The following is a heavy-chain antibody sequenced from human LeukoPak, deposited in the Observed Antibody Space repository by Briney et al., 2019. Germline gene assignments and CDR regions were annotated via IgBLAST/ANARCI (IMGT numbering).Heavy chain of an antibody. D-gene: IGHD3-10*01. Sequence: PSETLSLTCTVSGGSISSYYWSWIRQPPGKGLEWIGYIYYSGSTNYNPSLKSRVTISVDTSKTQFSLKLSSVTAADTAVYYCARGGGDYYMDVWGKGTTVTVSS. CDR1: GGSISSYY. CDR3: ARGGGDYYMDV. J-gene: IGHJ6*03. V-gene: IGHV4-59*12. CDR2: IYYSGST.